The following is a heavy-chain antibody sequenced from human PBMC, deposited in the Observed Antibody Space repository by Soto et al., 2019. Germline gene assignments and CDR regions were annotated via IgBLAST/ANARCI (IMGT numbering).Heavy chain of an antibody. CDR3: ARGVTRIVVASPHFDY. Sequence: SETLSLTCTVSGGSISSGGYYWSWIRQHPGKGLEWIGYIYYSGSAYYNPSLKSRVTISVDTSKNQFSLKLSSVTAADTAVYYCARGVTRIVVASPHFDYWGQGTLVTVSS. V-gene: IGHV4-31*03. CDR2: IYYSGSA. D-gene: IGHD3-22*01. CDR1: GGSISSGGYY. J-gene: IGHJ4*02.